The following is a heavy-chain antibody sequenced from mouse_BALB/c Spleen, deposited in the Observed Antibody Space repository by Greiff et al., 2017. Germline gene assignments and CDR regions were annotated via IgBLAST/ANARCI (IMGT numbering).Heavy chain of an antibody. J-gene: IGHJ4*01. Sequence: EVQLVESGGGLVQPGGSLRLSCATSGFTFTDYYMSWVRQPPGKALEWLGFIRNKANGYTTEYSASVKGRFTISRDNSQSILYLQMNTLRAEDSATYYGARERSSPSCAMDDWGQGTSVTVSS. CDR1: GFTFTDYY. CDR2: IRNKANGYTT. CDR3: ARERSSPSCAMDD. D-gene: IGHD1-1*01. V-gene: IGHV7-3*02.